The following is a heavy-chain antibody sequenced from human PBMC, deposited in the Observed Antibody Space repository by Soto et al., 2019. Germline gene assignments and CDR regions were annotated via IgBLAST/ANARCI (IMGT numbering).Heavy chain of an antibody. V-gene: IGHV1-69*01. CDR1: GGTFSSYA. CDR2: IIPIFGTA. Sequence: SVKVSCKAAGGTFSSYAISWVRQAPGQGLEWMGGIIPIFGTANYAQKFQGRVTITADESTSTAYMELSSLRSEDTAVYYCERAPGGGNYAFDIWGQGTMVTVSS. CDR3: ERAPGGGNYAFDI. J-gene: IGHJ3*02. D-gene: IGHD2-21*02.